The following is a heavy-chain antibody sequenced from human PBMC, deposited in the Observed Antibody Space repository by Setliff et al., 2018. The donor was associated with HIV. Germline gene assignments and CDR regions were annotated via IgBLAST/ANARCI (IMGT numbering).Heavy chain of an antibody. V-gene: IGHV4-39*02. CDR3: ARLASTRDWYFDL. Sequence: ASETLSLTCTVSGGSISNSNYYWGWIRQPPGKGLEWVGSIYYIGTTYYNPSLKSRVTISIDTSKNDLSLKLTSVTAADTAMYYCARLASTRDWYFDLWGRGTLVTVSS. J-gene: IGHJ2*01. CDR2: IYYIGTT. CDR1: GGSISNSNYY.